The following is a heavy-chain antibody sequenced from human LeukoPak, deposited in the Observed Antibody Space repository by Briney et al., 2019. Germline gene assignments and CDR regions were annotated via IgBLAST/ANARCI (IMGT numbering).Heavy chain of an antibody. J-gene: IGHJ6*03. CDR3: ARGVYGPNHSSGGYYYYMDV. D-gene: IGHD3-22*01. V-gene: IGHV1-69*05. CDR2: IIPIFGTA. CDR1: GGTFSSYA. Sequence: PGASVKVSCKASGGTFSSYAISWVRQAPGQGLEWMGGIIPIFGTANYAQKFQGRVTITTDESTSTAYMELSSLRSEDTAVYYCARGVYGPNHSSGGYYYYMDVWGKGTTVTVSS.